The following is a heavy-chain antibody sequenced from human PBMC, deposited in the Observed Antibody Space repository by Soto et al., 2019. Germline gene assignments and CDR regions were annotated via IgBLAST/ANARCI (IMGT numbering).Heavy chain of an antibody. CDR2: IYYSGST. D-gene: IGHD1-26*01. Sequence: SETLSLTCTVSGGSISSYYWSWIRQPPGKGLEWIGYIYYSGSTYYNPSLKSRVTISVDTSKNQFSLKLSSVTAADTAVYYCARDPRATAGNWFDPWGQGTLVTVS. CDR3: ARDPRATAGNWFDP. V-gene: IGHV4-59*06. CDR1: GGSISSYY. J-gene: IGHJ5*02.